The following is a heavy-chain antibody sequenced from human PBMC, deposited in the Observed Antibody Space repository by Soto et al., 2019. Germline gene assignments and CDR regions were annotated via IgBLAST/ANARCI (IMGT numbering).Heavy chain of an antibody. J-gene: IGHJ6*02. V-gene: IGHV4-30-4*01. CDR3: ARDRVAARPGGYYYYGMDV. CDR2: IYYSGST. D-gene: IGHD6-6*01. CDR1: CGSISSGDYY. Sequence: TWETLALTCTVSCGSISSGDYYWSWIPQPPGKGLEWIGYIYYSGSTYYNPSLKSRVTISVDTSKNQFSLKLSSVTAADTAVYYCARDRVAARPGGYYYYGMDVWGQGTTVTVSS.